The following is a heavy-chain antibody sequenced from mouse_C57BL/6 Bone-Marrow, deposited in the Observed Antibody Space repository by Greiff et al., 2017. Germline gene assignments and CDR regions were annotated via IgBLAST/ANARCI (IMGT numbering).Heavy chain of an antibody. CDR3: ASIYDGAMDY. V-gene: IGHV1-76*01. Sequence: VHLVESGAELVRPGASVKLSCKASGYTFTDYYINWVKQRPGQGLDWIARIYPGSGNTYYNEKFKGKATLTAEKSSSTASMQLSSLTSEDSAVYFCASIYDGAMDYWGQGTSVTVSS. J-gene: IGHJ4*01. CDR2: IYPGSGNT. CDR1: GYTFTDYY. D-gene: IGHD2-3*01.